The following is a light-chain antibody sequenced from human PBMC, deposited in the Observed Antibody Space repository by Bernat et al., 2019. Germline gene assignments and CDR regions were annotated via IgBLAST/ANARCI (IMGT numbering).Light chain of an antibody. V-gene: IGLV1-44*01. J-gene: IGLJ3*02. CDR1: SSNIGSNP. CDR2: STT. CDR3: ASWDDSLSGYWV. Sequence: QSVLTQPPPASGTPGQRVTISCSGSSSNIGSNPVNWYQQLPGTAPKLLIYSTTQRPSGVPDRFSGSKSGTSASLAISGLQSEDEANYYCASWDDSLSGYWVFGGGTKLTVL.